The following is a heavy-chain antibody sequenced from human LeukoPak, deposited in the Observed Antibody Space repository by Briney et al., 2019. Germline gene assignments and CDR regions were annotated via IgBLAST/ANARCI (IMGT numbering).Heavy chain of an antibody. CDR1: GYIFTNYW. V-gene: IGHV5-51*01. D-gene: IGHD3-22*01. Sequence: RGESLKISRKGSGYIFTNYWIGWVRQMPGKGLEWMGIIYPGDSDTRYSPSFQGRVTISADKSISTAYLQWSSLKASDTAMYYCARHAKAYYDSSGFDYWGQGTLVTVSS. CDR2: IYPGDSDT. CDR3: ARHAKAYYDSSGFDY. J-gene: IGHJ4*02.